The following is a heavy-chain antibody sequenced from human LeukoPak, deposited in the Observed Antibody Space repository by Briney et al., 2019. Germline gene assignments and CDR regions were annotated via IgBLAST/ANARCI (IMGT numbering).Heavy chain of an antibody. Sequence: ASVKVSCKASGYTFTSYDINWVRQAPGQGLEWMGWINTNTGNPTYAQGFTGRFVFSLDTSVSTAYLQISSLKAEDTAVYYCARAGVYYDSSGYEGCFDYWGQGTLVTVSS. CDR2: INTNTGNP. D-gene: IGHD3-22*01. J-gene: IGHJ4*02. CDR1: GYTFTSYD. V-gene: IGHV7-4-1*02. CDR3: ARAGVYYDSSGYEGCFDY.